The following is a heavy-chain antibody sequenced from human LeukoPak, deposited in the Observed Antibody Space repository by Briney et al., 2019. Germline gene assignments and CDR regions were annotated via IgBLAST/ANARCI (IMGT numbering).Heavy chain of an antibody. Sequence: SETLSLTCTVSGGSISSSSYYWGWIRQPPGKELEWIVSIYYSGSTYYNPSLRSRVSISVHTSKNQFSLKLTSVTAAGSALYYCARPVPSRLGWFDPWGQGTLVTVSS. CDR1: GGSISSSSYY. D-gene: IGHD1-1*01. CDR2: IYYSGST. V-gene: IGHV4-39*01. CDR3: ARPVPSRLGWFDP. J-gene: IGHJ5*02.